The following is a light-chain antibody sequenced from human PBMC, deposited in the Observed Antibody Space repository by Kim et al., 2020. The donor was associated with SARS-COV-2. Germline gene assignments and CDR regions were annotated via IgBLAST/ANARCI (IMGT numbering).Light chain of an antibody. CDR2: DVT. J-gene: IGLJ2*01. CDR1: SSDVGGYNY. Sequence: QSALTQPASVSGSPGQSITISCTGTSSDVGGYNYVSWYRQHSGEAPIVLIFDVTNRPSGVSIRFSGSKSGNTASLTISGLQAEDEGDYYCSSYTRSSTVIFGGGTQLTVL. V-gene: IGLV2-14*03. CDR3: SSYTRSSTVI.